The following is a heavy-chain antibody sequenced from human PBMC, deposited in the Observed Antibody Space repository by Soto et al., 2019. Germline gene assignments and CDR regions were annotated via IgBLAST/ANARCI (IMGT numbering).Heavy chain of an antibody. CDR1: GYTFTSYH. CDR2: INPITGGT. Sequence: GASVKVSCKASGYTFTSYHIHWVRQAPGQGLEWMGWINPITGGTNYAPKFQGRVTMTRDTSITTAYMELSRLRSDDTAVYYCARNYYDSSDRDYLDYWGQGTPVTVSS. J-gene: IGHJ4*02. CDR3: ARNYYDSSDRDYLDY. V-gene: IGHV1-2*02. D-gene: IGHD3-22*01.